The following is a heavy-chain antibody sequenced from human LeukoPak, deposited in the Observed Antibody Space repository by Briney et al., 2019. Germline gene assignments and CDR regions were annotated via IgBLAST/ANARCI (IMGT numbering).Heavy chain of an antibody. D-gene: IGHD2-15*01. CDR3: ARAPGYCSGGSCYYYYYYYYMDV. J-gene: IGHJ6*03. Sequence: PSQTLSLTCTVSGRSICCGDDYWSWIRQPPGKGLEWIGYIYYSGSTYYNPSLKSRVTISVDTSKNQFSLKLSSVTAADTAVYYCARAPGYCSGGSCYYYYYYYYMDVWGKGTTVSVSS. CDR1: GRSICCGDDY. V-gene: IGHV4-30-4*08. CDR2: IYYSGST.